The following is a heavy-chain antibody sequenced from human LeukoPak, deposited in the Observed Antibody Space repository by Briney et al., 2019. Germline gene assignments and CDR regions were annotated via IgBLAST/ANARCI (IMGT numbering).Heavy chain of an antibody. D-gene: IGHD1-26*01. J-gene: IGHJ4*02. CDR1: GYTFTGYY. CDR2: INPNSGGT. V-gene: IGHV1-2*02. Sequence: ASVKVSCKASGYTFTGYYMHWVRQAPGQGLEWMGWINPNSGGTNYAQKFQARVTMTRDTSISTAYMELSRLRSDDTAVYYCARLKYSGSYVDLDYWGQGTLVTVSS. CDR3: ARLKYSGSYVDLDY.